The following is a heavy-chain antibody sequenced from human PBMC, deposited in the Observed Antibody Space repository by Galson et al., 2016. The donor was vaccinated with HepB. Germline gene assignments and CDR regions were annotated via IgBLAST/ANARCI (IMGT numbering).Heavy chain of an antibody. Sequence: SETLSLTCAVYDGSLTGYFWTWIRQAPGKGLEWIGETDHSGNTNYNPSLKSRVTISADMSRTRFSLEMNSVTAADTAVYYYARGFSNDRWYDDWGQGILVTVSS. CDR1: DGSLTGYF. CDR3: ARGFSNDRWYDD. CDR2: TDHSGNT. V-gene: IGHV4-34*01. J-gene: IGHJ5*02. D-gene: IGHD1-1*01.